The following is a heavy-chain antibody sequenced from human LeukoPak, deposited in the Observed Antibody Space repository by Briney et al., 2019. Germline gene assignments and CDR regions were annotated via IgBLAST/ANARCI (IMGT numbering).Heavy chain of an antibody. CDR2: ITGNNGNT. Sequence: ASVKVSCKTSGYTFSGYGISWVRQAPGQGLEWMGCITGNNGNTNYAPSLQGRVTMTTDTSTNTAYMELTSLKSDDTAVYYCARDQRNSGSYRFEYWGQGTLVTVSS. J-gene: IGHJ4*02. CDR1: GYTFSGYG. CDR3: ARDQRNSGSYRFEY. D-gene: IGHD1-26*01. V-gene: IGHV1-18*01.